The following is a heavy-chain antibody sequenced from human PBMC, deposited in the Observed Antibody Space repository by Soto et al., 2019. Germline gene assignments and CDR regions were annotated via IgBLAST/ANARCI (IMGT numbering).Heavy chain of an antibody. D-gene: IGHD3-22*01. CDR2: IYHSGST. J-gene: IGHJ4*02. CDR3: TRLQYYYDSSGPYFFDY. Sequence: PSETLSLTCAVSGDSISSSNWWSWVRQPPGKRLEWIGEIYHSGSTHYNPSLKSRVTISVDRSKSQFSLRLSSVTAADMAVYYCTRLQYYYDSSGPYFFDYWGQGTLVTVSS. V-gene: IGHV4-4*02. CDR1: GDSISSSNW.